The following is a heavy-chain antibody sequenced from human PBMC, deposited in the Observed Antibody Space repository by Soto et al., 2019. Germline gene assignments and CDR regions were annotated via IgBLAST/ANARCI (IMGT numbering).Heavy chain of an antibody. J-gene: IGHJ5*02. V-gene: IGHV5-51*01. CDR1: GDSFTRHW. D-gene: IGHD3-9*01. CDR2: IYPGDSDT. CDR3: ARTNILTGYSPNWFDP. Sequence: GESLTISCTCSGDSFTRHWIGWVRQMPGKGLEWMGIIYPGDSDTRYSPSFQGQVTISADKSISTAYLQWSSLKASDTAMYYCARTNILTGYSPNWFDPWGQGTLVTVSS.